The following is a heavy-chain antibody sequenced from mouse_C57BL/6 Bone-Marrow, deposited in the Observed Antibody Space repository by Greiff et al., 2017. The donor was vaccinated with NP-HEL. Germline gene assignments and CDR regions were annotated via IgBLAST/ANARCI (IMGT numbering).Heavy chain of an antibody. Sequence: EVMLVESGGGLVQPGGSMKLSCAASGFTFSDAWMDWVRQSPEKGLEWVAEIRNKANNHATYYAESVKGRFTISRDDSKSSVYLQMNSLRAEDTGIYYCTTAYGSSPWFAYWGQGTLVTDSA. D-gene: IGHD1-1*01. V-gene: IGHV6-6*01. CDR1: GFTFSDAW. CDR2: IRNKANNHAT. J-gene: IGHJ3*01. CDR3: TTAYGSSPWFAY.